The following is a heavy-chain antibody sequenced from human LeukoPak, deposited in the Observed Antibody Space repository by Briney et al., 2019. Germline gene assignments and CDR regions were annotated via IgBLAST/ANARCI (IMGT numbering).Heavy chain of an antibody. CDR2: IYYSGST. V-gene: IGHV4-59*13. J-gene: IGHJ4*02. Sequence: SETLSLTCAVSGGSISSYYWSWIRQPPGKGLEWIAYIYYSGSTNYNPSLKSRVTISVDTSKNQFSLKLSSVTAADTAVYYCARDARGYSYIDYWGQGTLVTVSS. D-gene: IGHD5-18*01. CDR3: ARDARGYSYIDY. CDR1: GGSISSYY.